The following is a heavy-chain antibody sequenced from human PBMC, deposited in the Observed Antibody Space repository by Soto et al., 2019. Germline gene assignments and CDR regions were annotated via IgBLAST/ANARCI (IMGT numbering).Heavy chain of an antibody. J-gene: IGHJ5*02. Sequence: SLTCTVSGGSISSGDYYWSWIRQPPGKGLEWIGYIYYSGSTYYNPSLKSRVTISVDTSKNQFSLKLSSVTAADTAVYYCARGRDYDFWSGYYTNWFDPWGQGTLVTVS. V-gene: IGHV4-30-4*01. D-gene: IGHD3-3*01. CDR2: IYYSGST. CDR1: GGSISSGDYY. CDR3: ARGRDYDFWSGYYTNWFDP.